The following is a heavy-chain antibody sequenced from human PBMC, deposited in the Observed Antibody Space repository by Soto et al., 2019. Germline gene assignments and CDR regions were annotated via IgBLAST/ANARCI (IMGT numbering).Heavy chain of an antibody. CDR2: INSDGSST. CDR3: ARDLRRSWDFDL. CDR1: GFTFSSYW. D-gene: IGHD3-10*01. J-gene: IGHJ4*02. Sequence: EAQLVESGGGLVQPGGSLRLSCAASGFTFSSYWLHWVRQAPGKGLVWVSRINSDGSSTSYADSVKGRFTISRDNAKNTLDVQMNSLIAGHTAVYYCARDLRRSWDFDLWGQGTLVTVSS. V-gene: IGHV3-74*01.